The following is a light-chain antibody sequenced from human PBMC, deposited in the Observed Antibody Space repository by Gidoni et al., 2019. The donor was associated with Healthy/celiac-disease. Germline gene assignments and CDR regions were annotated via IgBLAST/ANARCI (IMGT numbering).Light chain of an antibody. Sequence: EIVLTQSPATLSLSPRERATLSCRASQSVSSYLARYQQKPGQAPRLLIYDAFNRATGIPARFSGSGSGTDFTLTISSLEPEDFAVYYCQQRSNCPITFGQGTRLEIK. CDR3: QQRSNCPIT. V-gene: IGKV3-11*01. J-gene: IGKJ5*01. CDR1: QSVSSY. CDR2: DAF.